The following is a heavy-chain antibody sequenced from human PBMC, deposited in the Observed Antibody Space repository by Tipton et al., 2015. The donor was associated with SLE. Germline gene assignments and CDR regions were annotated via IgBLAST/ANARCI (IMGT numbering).Heavy chain of an antibody. D-gene: IGHD4-23*01. J-gene: IGHJ4*02. CDR1: GFTFSNYW. Sequence: GSLRLSCEASGFTFSNYWMNWVRQAPGKGLQWVANIRQDGSQRYYVDSVKGRFTISRDNAMNSLFLQMNSLRAEDTAVYYCAKDRWAVSAQYYFDYWGQGTLVTVSS. V-gene: IGHV3-7*01. CDR2: IRQDGSQR. CDR3: AKDRWAVSAQYYFDY.